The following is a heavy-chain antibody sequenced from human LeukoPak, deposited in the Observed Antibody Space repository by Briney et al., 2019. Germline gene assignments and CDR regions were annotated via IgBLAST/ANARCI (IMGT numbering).Heavy chain of an antibody. CDR2: INWNSDSI. V-gene: IGHV3-9*01. D-gene: IGHD5-12*01. CDR1: GFTFDDYA. CDR3: AINGGGDSGYGNFDY. Sequence: GRSLRLSCAVSGFTFDDYAMHWVRQVSGKGLEWVSGINWNSDSIGYADSVKGRFTTSRDNAKNSLYLQMNSLRAEDTAFYYCAINGGGDSGYGNFDYWGQGTLVTVSS. J-gene: IGHJ4*02.